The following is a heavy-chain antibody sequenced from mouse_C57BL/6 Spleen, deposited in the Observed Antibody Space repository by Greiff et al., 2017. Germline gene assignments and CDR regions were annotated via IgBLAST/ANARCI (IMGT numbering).Heavy chain of an antibody. V-gene: IGHV5-9*01. Sequence: EVQLVESGGGLVKPGGSLKLSCAASGFTFSSYTMSWVRQTPEKRLEWVATISGGGGNTYYPDSVKGRFTISRDNAKNTLYLQMSSLRSEDTALYYCARAVYGNYAYFDYWGQGTTLTVSS. J-gene: IGHJ2*01. CDR2: ISGGGGNT. CDR3: ARAVYGNYAYFDY. D-gene: IGHD2-1*01. CDR1: GFTFSSYT.